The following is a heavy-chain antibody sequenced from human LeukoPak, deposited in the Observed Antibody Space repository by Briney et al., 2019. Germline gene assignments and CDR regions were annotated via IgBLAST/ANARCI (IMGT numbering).Heavy chain of an antibody. CDR2: INPNSGGT. Sequence: ASVKVSCKASGYTFTGYYMHWVRQAPGQGLEWMGWINPNSGGTNYAQKFQGRVTMTRDTSISTAYMELSRLRSDDTAVYYCARVGATTTTGSDYWGQGTLVTVSS. CDR1: GYTFTGYY. CDR3: ARVGATTTTGSDY. V-gene: IGHV1-2*02. J-gene: IGHJ4*02. D-gene: IGHD4-17*01.